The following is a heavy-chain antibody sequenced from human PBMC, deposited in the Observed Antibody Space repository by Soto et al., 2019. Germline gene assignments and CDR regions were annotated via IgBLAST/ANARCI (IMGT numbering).Heavy chain of an antibody. V-gene: IGHV4-4*02. D-gene: IGHD4-4*01. CDR1: GVSITSTDW. J-gene: IGHJ4*02. Sequence: QVQLQESGPGLVKPSETLSLSCAVSGVSITSTDWWSWVRQPTGKGLQWIGEVSLGGGANYNPSLKRRVTISVDNSKNQFSLTLNSVTAADTAVYFCAGSTADTTLKASSFWGQGTLVTVSS. CDR2: VSLGGGA. CDR3: AGSTADTTLKASSF.